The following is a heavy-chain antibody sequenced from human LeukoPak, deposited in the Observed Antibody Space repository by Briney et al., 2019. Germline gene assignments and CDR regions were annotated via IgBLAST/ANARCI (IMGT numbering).Heavy chain of an antibody. CDR1: GGSFSGYY. D-gene: IGHD6-6*01. CDR3: ARGIRSTSAGIDY. Sequence: SETLSLTCAVYGGSFSGYYWSWIRQPPGKGLEWIGEINHSGSTNYNPSLKSRVTISVDTSKNQFSLKLSSVTAADTAVYYCARGIRSTSAGIDYWGQGTLVTVSS. V-gene: IGHV4-34*01. CDR2: INHSGST. J-gene: IGHJ4*02.